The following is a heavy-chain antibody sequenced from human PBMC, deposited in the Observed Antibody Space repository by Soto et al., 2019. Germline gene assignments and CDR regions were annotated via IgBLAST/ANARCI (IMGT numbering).Heavy chain of an antibody. D-gene: IGHD3-10*01. V-gene: IGHV3-30*03. CDR1: GFPFSSYG. CDR2: ISNDGGKQ. CDR3: ADPGSTELDV. Sequence: GGSLRLSCAASGFPFSSYGMHWVRQAPGKGLGWVAVISNDGGKQYYAASVKGRFTISRDNSKNILYLQMNYLRAEDTAVYYCADPGSTELDVWGQGTTVTVSS. J-gene: IGHJ6*02.